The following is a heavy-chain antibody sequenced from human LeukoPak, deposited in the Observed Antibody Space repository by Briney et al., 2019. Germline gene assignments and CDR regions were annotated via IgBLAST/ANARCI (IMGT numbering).Heavy chain of an antibody. CDR1: GGSISSGGYY. D-gene: IGHD2-2*01. V-gene: IGHV4-31*11. CDR2: IYYSGST. J-gene: IGHJ4*02. CDR3: ARGFAGMPLDY. Sequence: SETLSLTCAVSGGSISSGGYYWSWIRQHPGKGLEWIGYIYYSGSTYYNPSLKSRVTISVDTSKNQFSLKLSSVTAADTAVYYCARGFAGMPLDYWGQGTLVTVSS.